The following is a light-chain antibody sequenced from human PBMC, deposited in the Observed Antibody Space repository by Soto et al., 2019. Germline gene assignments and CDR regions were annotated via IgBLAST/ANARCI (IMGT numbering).Light chain of an antibody. V-gene: IGLV2-14*03. CDR2: DVS. CDR1: SSDVGGYNY. J-gene: IGLJ1*01. Sequence: QSVLTQPASVSGSPGQSITISCTGTSSDVGGYNYVSWYQHHPGKAPKVMIYDVSNRPSGVSNRFSGSKSGNTASLTISGLRAEDEADYYCSSYTRSNTLRYVFGTGTKLTVL. CDR3: SSYTRSNTLRYV.